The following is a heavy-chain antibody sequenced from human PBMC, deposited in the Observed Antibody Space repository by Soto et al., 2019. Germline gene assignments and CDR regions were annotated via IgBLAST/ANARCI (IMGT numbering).Heavy chain of an antibody. J-gene: IGHJ4*02. V-gene: IGHV3-48*02. CDR3: ARGGVATIFGDS. D-gene: IGHD5-12*01. CDR1: GLTFSRYS. Sequence: EVQLVESGGGLVQPGGSLRVPFPASGLTFSRYSMNWVRQAPGRGLEWLSYIVSSSKTIYYADSVKGRFIISRDNAKNSLYLQMNSLRDEDTAVYHCARGGVATIFGDSWGQGTLVTVSS. CDR2: IVSSSKTI.